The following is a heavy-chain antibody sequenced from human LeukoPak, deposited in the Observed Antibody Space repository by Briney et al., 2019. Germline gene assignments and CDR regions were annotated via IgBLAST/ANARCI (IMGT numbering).Heavy chain of an antibody. J-gene: IGHJ6*02. CDR3: ARDKGGMTGYYFPLYYYGMDV. D-gene: IGHD3-9*01. V-gene: IGHV1-69*13. CDR1: GGTFSSNA. Sequence: ASVKVSCKASGGTFSSNAISWVRQALGQGLGWMGGIIPIFGTANYAQKFQGRVTITADESTSTAYMELSSLRSEDTAVYYCARDKGGMTGYYFPLYYYGMDVWGQGTTVTVSS. CDR2: IIPIFGTA.